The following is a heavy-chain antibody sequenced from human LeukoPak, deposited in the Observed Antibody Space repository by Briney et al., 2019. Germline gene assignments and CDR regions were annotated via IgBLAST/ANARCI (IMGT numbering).Heavy chain of an antibody. D-gene: IGHD3-3*01. J-gene: IGHJ6*02. CDR3: ARENPGTIFGVVQYGMDV. CDR2: ISSSGSTI. CDR1: GFTFSSYE. Sequence: GGSLRLSCAASGFTFSSYEINWVRQAPGKGLEWVSYISSSGSTIYYADSVKGRFTISRDNAKNSLYLQMNSLRAEDTAVYYCARENPGTIFGVVQYGMDVWGQGTTVTVSS. V-gene: IGHV3-48*03.